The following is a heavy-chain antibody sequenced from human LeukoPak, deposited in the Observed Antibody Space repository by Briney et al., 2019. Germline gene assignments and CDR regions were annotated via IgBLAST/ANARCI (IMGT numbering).Heavy chain of an antibody. CDR1: GGSFSGYY. V-gene: IGHV4-34*01. CDR3: ARERGGIAAAGTTFDY. Sequence: PSETLSLTCAVYGGSFSGYYWSWIRQPPGKGLEWIGEVNHSGSTNYNPSLKSRVTISVDTSKNQFSLKLSSVTAADTAVYYCARERGGIAAAGTTFDYWGQGTLVTVSS. CDR2: VNHSGST. D-gene: IGHD6-13*01. J-gene: IGHJ4*02.